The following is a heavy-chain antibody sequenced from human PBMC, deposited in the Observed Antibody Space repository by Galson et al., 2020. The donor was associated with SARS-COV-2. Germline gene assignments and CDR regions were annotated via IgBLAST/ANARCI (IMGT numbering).Heavy chain of an antibody. CDR3: AADPLLGMYV. V-gene: IGHV1-58*01. J-gene: IGHJ6*02. Sequence: QWVRQARGQRLEWIGWIVVGSGNTNYAQKFQERVTITRDMSTSTAYMELSSLRSEDTAVYYCAADPLLGMYVWGQGTTVTVSS. D-gene: IGHD2-15*01. CDR2: IVVGSGNT.